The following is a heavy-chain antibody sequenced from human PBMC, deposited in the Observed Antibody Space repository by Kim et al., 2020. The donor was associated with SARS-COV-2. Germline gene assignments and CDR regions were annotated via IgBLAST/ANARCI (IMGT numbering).Heavy chain of an antibody. Sequence: GGSLRLSCAASGFTFSSYAMSWVRQAPGKGLEWVSVIYSGGSSTYYADSVKGRFTISRDNSKNTLYLQMNSLRAEDTAGYYCAKLWGGSTAMASPLEDWGEGTLVTVSS. D-gene: IGHD5-18*01. CDR2: IYSGGSST. V-gene: IGHV3-23*03. J-gene: IGHJ4*02. CDR1: GFTFSSYA. CDR3: AKLWGGSTAMASPLED.